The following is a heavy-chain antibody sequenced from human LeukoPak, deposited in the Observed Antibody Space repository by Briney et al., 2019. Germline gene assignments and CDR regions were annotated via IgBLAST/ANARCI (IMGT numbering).Heavy chain of an antibody. CDR2: ISGSGSTI. D-gene: IGHD5-18*01. CDR1: GFTFRSFE. J-gene: IGHJ4*02. Sequence: GGSLRLSCAASGFTFRSFEMNWVRQAPGKGLEWISFISGSGSTIYYADSVKGRFTISRDNAKNTLYLQMNSLRAEDTAVYYCALGYTFGPNYFDCWGPGTLVTVSS. V-gene: IGHV3-48*03. CDR3: ALGYTFGPNYFDC.